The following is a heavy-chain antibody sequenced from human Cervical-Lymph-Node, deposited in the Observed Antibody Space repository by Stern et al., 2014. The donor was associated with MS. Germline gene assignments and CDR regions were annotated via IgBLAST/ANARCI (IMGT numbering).Heavy chain of an antibody. D-gene: IGHD2-21*01. CDR1: GGSINGHY. CDR2: IHYSGST. J-gene: IGHJ4*02. Sequence: QVQLQESGPGLVKPSETLSLTCTVSGGSINGHYWTWIRQPPGKGLEWIGYIHYSGSTNYNPSLKSRVTISLDTSKNQFSLRLRSVTAADTAVYYCAKGRTIPKEGYYFDYWGQGTLVTVSS. CDR3: AKGRTIPKEGYYFDY. V-gene: IGHV4-59*08.